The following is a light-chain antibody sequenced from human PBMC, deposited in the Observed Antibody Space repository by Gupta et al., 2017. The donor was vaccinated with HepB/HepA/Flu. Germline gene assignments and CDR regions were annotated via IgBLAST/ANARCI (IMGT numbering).Light chain of an antibody. CDR1: QSVNSY. CDR3: QQRSNWRIT. CDR2: DAS. V-gene: IGKV3-11*01. J-gene: IGKJ5*01. Sequence: EIVLTQSPATLSLSPGERATLSCRASQSVNSYLAWYQQKPGQAPRLLIYDASNRAAGIPARFSGSGSGTDFTLSISILEPEDLAVYYCQQRSNWRITFGQGTRLEIK.